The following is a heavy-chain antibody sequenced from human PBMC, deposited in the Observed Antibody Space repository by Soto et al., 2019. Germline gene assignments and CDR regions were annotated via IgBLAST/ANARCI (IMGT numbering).Heavy chain of an antibody. CDR1: GGTFSSYT. J-gene: IGHJ2*01. D-gene: IGHD1-1*01. V-gene: IGHV1-69*12. CDR3: ARGNHRWVQVWYFDL. CDR2: IIPIFGTA. Sequence: QVQLVQSGAEVKKPGSSVTVSCKASGGTFSSYTISWVRQAPGQRLEWMGGIIPIFGTANYAQKFQGRVTITADETTSTAYLELSSLRSEDTAVYYCARGNHRWVQVWYFDLWGRGTLVTVSS.